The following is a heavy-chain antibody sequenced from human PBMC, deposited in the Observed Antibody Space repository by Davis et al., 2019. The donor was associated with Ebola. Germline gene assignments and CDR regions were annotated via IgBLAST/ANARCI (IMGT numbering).Heavy chain of an antibody. V-gene: IGHV4-34*01. Sequence: PSETLSLTCAVYGGSFSGYYWSWIRQPPGKGLEWIGEINHSGSTNYNPSLKSRVTISVDTSKNQFSLKLSSVTAADTAVYYCARVPTWATGHYFDYWGQGTLVTVSS. J-gene: IGHJ4*02. CDR1: GGSFSGYY. CDR2: INHSGST. D-gene: IGHD1-26*01. CDR3: ARVPTWATGHYFDY.